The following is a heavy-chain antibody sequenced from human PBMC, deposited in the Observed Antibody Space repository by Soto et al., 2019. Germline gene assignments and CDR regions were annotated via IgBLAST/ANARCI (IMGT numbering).Heavy chain of an antibody. CDR2: IVPLPGTT. J-gene: IGHJ3*01. V-gene: IGHV1-69*01. Sequence: QVQLVQSGAAVRKPGSSVKVSCKASGGTFTKYAITWVRQAPRQGLGWMGGIVPLPGTTDYAQKFRGRVTITADDSTRTDYLEMSSLRSEDTAVYYCASGVGGVVGSSGWPGYDVDVWGQGTMVMVSS. CDR3: ASGVGGVVGSSGWPGYDVDV. D-gene: IGHD6-19*01. CDR1: GGTFTKYA.